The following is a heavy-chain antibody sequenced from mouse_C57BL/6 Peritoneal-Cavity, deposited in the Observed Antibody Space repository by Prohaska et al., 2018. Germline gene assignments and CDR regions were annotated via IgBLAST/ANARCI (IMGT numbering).Heavy chain of an antibody. D-gene: IGHD1-1*01. V-gene: IGHV4-1*01. CDR1: GIDFSRYW. J-gene: IGHJ2*01. CDR3: ARTLPESFDY. CDR2: INPDSSTI. Sequence: EVKLLQSGGGLVQPGGSLKLSCAASGIDFSRYWMILVRRAPVKGLEWIGEINPDSSTINYAPSLKDKFIISRDNAKNTLYLQMSKVRSEDTALYYCARTLPESFDYWGQGTTLTVSS.